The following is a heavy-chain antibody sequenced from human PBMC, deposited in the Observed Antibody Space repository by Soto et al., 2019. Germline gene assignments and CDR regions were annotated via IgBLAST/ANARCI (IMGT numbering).Heavy chain of an antibody. CDR3: AREGYSYGFFDY. CDR1: GGTFSSYA. CDR2: IIPIFGTA. V-gene: IGHV1-69*13. J-gene: IGHJ4*02. Sequence: GASVKVSCKASGGTFSSYAISWVRQAPGQGLEWMGGIIPIFGTANYAQKFQGRVTITADESTSTAYMELSSLRSEDTAVYYCAREGYSYGFFDYWSQGTLVTVSS. D-gene: IGHD5-18*01.